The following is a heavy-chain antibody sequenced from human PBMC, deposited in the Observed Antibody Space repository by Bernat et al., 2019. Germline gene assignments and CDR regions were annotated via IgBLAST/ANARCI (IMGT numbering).Heavy chain of an antibody. CDR3: AKRMVISSVHYGMDV. V-gene: IGHV3-30*18. CDR2: ISYDGSNK. Sequence: QVQLVESGGGVVQPGRSLRLSCAASGFTFSSYGMHWVRQAPGKGLEWVAVISYDGSNKYYADSVKGRFTISGDNSKNTLYLQMNSLRAEDTAVYYCAKRMVISSVHYGMDVWGQGTTVTVSS. CDR1: GFTFSSYG. J-gene: IGHJ6*02. D-gene: IGHD5-18*01.